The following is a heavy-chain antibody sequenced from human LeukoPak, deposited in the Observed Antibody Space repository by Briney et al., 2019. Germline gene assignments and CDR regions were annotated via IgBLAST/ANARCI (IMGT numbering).Heavy chain of an antibody. V-gene: IGHV4-59*01. Sequence: SETLSLTCTVSGGSISSYYWSWIRQPPGKGLEWIGYIYYSGSTNYNPSLKSRVTISVDTSNNQFSLKLSSVIAADTAVYYCAGLEAHRPLDYWGQGTLVIVSS. CDR1: GGSISSYY. J-gene: IGHJ4*02. CDR3: AGLEAHRPLDY. CDR2: IYYSGST.